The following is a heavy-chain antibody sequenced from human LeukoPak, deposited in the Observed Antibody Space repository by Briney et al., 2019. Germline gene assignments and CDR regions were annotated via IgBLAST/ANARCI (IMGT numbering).Heavy chain of an antibody. V-gene: IGHV4-30-4*08. CDR1: GGSISSGDYY. J-gene: IGHJ3*02. CDR2: IYYSGST. D-gene: IGHD4-17*01. CDR3: ARDQAVTTAFDI. Sequence: PSETLSLTCTVSGGSISSGDYYWSWIRQPPGKGLEWIGYIYYSGSTYYNPSLKSRVTISVDTSKNQFSLKLSSVTAADTAVYYCARDQAVTTAFDIWGQGTMVTVSS.